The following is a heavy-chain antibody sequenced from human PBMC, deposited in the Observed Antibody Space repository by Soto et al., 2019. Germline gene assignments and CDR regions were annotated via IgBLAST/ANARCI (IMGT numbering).Heavy chain of an antibody. CDR1: GYTFTGHY. J-gene: IGHJ4*02. D-gene: IGHD3-10*01. CDR3: GRGRSGQLVVFY. CDR2: IGPASGDT. V-gene: IGHV1-2*02. Sequence: ASVKVSCKASGYTFTGHYIHWVRRAPGQGPEWMGEIGPASGDTRYAQKFQGRVTMTRDTSITTVYMELNNLSPGDTAVYYCGRGRSGQLVVFYWGQGTPVTVSS.